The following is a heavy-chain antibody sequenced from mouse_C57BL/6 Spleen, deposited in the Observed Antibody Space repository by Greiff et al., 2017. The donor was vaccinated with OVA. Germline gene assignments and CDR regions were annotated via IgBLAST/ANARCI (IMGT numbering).Heavy chain of an antibody. CDR3: ARAPYYDYDAAWFAY. CDR1: GYTFTSYW. D-gene: IGHD2-4*01. V-gene: IGHV1-53*01. CDR2: INPSNGGT. J-gene: IGHJ3*01. Sequence: VQLQQPGTELVKPGASVKLSCKASGYTFTSYWMHWVKQRPGQGLEWIGNINPSNGGTNYNEKFKSKATLTVDKSSSTAYMQLSSLTSEDSAVYYCARAPYYDYDAAWFAYWGQGTLVTVSA.